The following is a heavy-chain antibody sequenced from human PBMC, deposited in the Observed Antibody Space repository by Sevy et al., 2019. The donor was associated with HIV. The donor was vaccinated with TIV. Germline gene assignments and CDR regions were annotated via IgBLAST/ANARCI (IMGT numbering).Heavy chain of an antibody. CDR3: AVLATISSFDY. D-gene: IGHD5-12*01. CDR2: INPNTGVT. V-gene: IGHV1-2*06. J-gene: IGHJ4*02. Sequence: ASVKVSCKASGYTFAVYYLHWVRQAPGQGLEWMGRINPNTGVTNYAQKFQGRVTMTRDTSITTAYMELNRLGSVDTAVYYCAVLATISSFDYWGQGSLVTVSS. CDR1: GYTFAVYY.